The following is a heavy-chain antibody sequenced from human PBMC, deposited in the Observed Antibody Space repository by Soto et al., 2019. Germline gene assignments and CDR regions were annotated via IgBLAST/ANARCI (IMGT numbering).Heavy chain of an antibody. V-gene: IGHV1-69*13. Sequence: SVKVSCKASGGTFSSYAISWVRQAPGQGLEWMGGIIPIFGTANYAQKFQGRVTITADESTSTAYMELSSLRSEDTAVYYCAREALRFLEWPTAYYYYGMDVWGQGTTVTVSS. D-gene: IGHD3-3*01. CDR1: GGTFSSYA. CDR2: IIPIFGTA. CDR3: AREALRFLEWPTAYYYYGMDV. J-gene: IGHJ6*02.